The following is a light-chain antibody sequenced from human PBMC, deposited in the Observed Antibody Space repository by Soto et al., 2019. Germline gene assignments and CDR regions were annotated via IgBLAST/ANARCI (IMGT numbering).Light chain of an antibody. Sequence: QSALTQPASVSGSPGQSITISCTGTNSDVGGLNYVSWYQHHPGNAPKLIIYEVNYRPSGVSDRFSGSKSDNTASLTISGLQTDDEADYYCSSYTISTARLFGGGTKLTVL. CDR3: SSYTISTARL. CDR2: EVN. V-gene: IGLV2-14*01. CDR1: NSDVGGLNY. J-gene: IGLJ3*02.